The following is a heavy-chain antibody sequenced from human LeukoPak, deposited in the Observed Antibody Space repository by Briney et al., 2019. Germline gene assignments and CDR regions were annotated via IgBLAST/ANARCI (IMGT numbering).Heavy chain of an antibody. CDR2: VNSDESST. D-gene: IGHD2-21*01. V-gene: IGHV3-74*01. Sequence: GGSLRLSCAASGFTFSRRWMHWVRQAPGKGLVWVSHVNSDESSTNYADSVKGRFTISRDNTKNTPYLQMNSLRAEDTAVYYCASDDSYAFDIWGQGTMVTVSS. CDR1: GFTFSRRW. J-gene: IGHJ3*02. CDR3: ASDDSYAFDI.